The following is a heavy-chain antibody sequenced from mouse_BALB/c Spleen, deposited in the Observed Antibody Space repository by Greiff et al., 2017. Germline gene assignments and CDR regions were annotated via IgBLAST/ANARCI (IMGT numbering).Heavy chain of an antibody. CDR2: IYPGNSDT. CDR1: GYTFTSYW. CDR3: TRVDYEGD. D-gene: IGHD2-4*01. Sequence: VQLKESGTVLARPGASVKMSCTASGYTFTSYWMHWVNQRPGQGLEWIGAIYPGNSDTSYTQTFKGKAKLTAVTSTSTAYMELSSLTSEDSAVYYCTRVDYEGDWGQGTTLTVSS. J-gene: IGHJ2*01. V-gene: IGHV1-5*01.